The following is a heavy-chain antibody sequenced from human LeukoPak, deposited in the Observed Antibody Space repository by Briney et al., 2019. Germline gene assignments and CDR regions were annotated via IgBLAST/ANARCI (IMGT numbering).Heavy chain of an antibody. D-gene: IGHD4-23*01. V-gene: IGHV3-30*18. CDR3: AKDLRSTVPTPRGAFDI. Sequence: GGSLRLSCAASGFTFSSYGMHWVRQAPGKGLEWVAVISYDGSNKYYADSVKGRFTISRDNSKNTLYLQMNSLRAEDTAVYYCAKDLRSTVPTPRGAFDIWGQGTMVTVSS. CDR2: ISYDGSNK. CDR1: GFTFSSYG. J-gene: IGHJ3*02.